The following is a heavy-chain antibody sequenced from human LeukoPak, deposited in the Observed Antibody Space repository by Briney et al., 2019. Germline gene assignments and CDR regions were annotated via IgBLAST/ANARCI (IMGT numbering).Heavy chain of an antibody. CDR3: ARITGNYYEIDY. Sequence: GGSLRLSCAASGFTFRSHGMHWVRHAPGKGLEWAAVIWYDGSKEYYADSVKGRFTVSRDNSKNTLYLQMNSLRADDTAVYYCARITGNYYEIDYWGQGTLVTVSS. D-gene: IGHD3-22*01. CDR2: IWYDGSKE. CDR1: GFTFRSHG. J-gene: IGHJ4*02. V-gene: IGHV3-33*01.